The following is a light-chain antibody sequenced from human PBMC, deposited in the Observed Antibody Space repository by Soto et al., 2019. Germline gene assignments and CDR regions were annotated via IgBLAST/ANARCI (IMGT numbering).Light chain of an antibody. CDR3: SSYTSSSTLV. CDR2: DVG. CDR1: SSDVGAYNY. J-gene: IGLJ1*01. V-gene: IGLV2-14*01. Sequence: SVLPQPASLSGSPGQSITISCTGTSSDVGAYNYVSWYQQHPGKAPKLMIYDVGNRPSGVSNRFSGSKSGNTASLTISGLQAEDEADYYCSSYTSSSTLVFGTGTKVTVL.